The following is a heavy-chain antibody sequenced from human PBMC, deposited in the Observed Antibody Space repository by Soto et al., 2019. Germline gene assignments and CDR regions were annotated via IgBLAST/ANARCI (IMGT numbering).Heavy chain of an antibody. CDR3: AHRVYDSSGYYVPDAFDI. J-gene: IGHJ3*02. Sequence: QITLKESGPTLVNPTQTLTLTCTFSGFSLSTSGVGVGWIRHPPVKALEWLALIYWNDDKRYIPSMNSMLIITQDTSKNHVVLTMTNKDPVDTDTYSCAHRVYDSSGYYVPDAFDIWGQGTMVTVSS. CDR2: IYWNDDK. CDR1: GFSLSTSGVG. V-gene: IGHV2-5*01. D-gene: IGHD3-22*01.